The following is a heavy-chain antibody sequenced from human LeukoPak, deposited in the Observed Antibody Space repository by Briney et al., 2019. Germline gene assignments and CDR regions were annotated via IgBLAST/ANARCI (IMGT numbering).Heavy chain of an antibody. V-gene: IGHV3-30-3*01. D-gene: IGHD3-22*01. J-gene: IGHJ4*02. CDR2: ISYDGSNK. CDR1: GFTFSSYA. Sequence: PGRSLRLSCAASGFTFSSYAMHWVRQAPGKGLEWVAVISYDGSNKYYADSVKGRFTIPRDNSKNTLYLQMNSLRAEDTAVYYCASDPMWDYYDSSGYFLFDYWGQGTLVTVSS. CDR3: ASDPMWDYYDSSGYFLFDY.